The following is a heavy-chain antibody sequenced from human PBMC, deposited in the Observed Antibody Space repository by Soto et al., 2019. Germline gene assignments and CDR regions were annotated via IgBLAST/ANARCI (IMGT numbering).Heavy chain of an antibody. CDR2: IGDDGRV. J-gene: IGHJ4*02. D-gene: IGHD3-22*01. CDR3: AIPPPIEVAGPDY. Sequence: SETLSLTCTVSGGSISGSSYHWGWIRQPPGKGLEWIGSIGDDGRVYYNPSLRGRATLLVDTSNDRLSLNLNSVTAADTAVYYCAIPPPIEVAGPDYWGQGILVTVSS. CDR1: GGSISGSSYH. V-gene: IGHV4-39*02.